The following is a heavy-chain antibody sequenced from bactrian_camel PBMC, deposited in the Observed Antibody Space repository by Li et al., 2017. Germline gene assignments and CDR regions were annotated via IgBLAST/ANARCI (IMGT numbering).Heavy chain of an antibody. Sequence: VQLVESGGGSVQAGGSLRLSCAAPGYAYSSYCMGWFRQTPGKEREGIACTGSDGPTTYADSVKGRFTLSEDSARKILYLQMDNLKPEDTGMYYRAATMGDYALGVPLSPGGCEESDFGWWGQGTQVTVS. CDR3: AATMGDYALGVPLSPGGCEESDFGW. J-gene: IGHJ6*01. CDR1: GYAYSSYC. D-gene: IGHD4*01. V-gene: IGHV3S55*01. CDR2: TGSDGPT.